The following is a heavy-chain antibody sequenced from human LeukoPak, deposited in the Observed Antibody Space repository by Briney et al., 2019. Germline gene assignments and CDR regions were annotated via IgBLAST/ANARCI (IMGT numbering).Heavy chain of an antibody. CDR2: INPNSGGR. Sequence: ASVKVSCKASGYTFTGYYMHWVRQAPGQGLEWMGWINPNSGGRNYAQKFQGRVTMTRDTSISTAYMEMSRLRSDDTAVYYCARSDHYDYVWGSYRSTNWFDPWGQGTLVTVSS. CDR1: GYTFTGYY. V-gene: IGHV1-2*02. D-gene: IGHD3-16*02. CDR3: ARSDHYDYVWGSYRSTNWFDP. J-gene: IGHJ5*02.